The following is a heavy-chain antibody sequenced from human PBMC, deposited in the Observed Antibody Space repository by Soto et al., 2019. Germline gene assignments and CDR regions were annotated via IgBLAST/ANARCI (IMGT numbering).Heavy chain of an antibody. J-gene: IGHJ4*02. Sequence: SETLCLTCTVSGGSISSNSCRWSWKQQPPGEGLEWIGYIYDSGSTSYNPSLKSRVTISLDTSKNQFSLKLSSVTAADTAVYYGAGRSSGLLVYNYWGQGTLVTVSS. CDR1: GGSISSNSCR. CDR3: AGRSSGLLVYNY. V-gene: IGHV4-61*01. D-gene: IGHD3-3*02. CDR2: IYDSGST.